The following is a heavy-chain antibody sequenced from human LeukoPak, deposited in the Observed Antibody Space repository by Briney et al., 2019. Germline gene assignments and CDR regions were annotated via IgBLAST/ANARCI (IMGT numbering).Heavy chain of an antibody. CDR3: APSLTWIQLNDAFDM. V-gene: IGHV3-72*01. D-gene: IGHD5-18*01. J-gene: IGHJ3*02. Sequence: GGSLRLSCAASGFSVSDHYMDWVRQAPGKGLEWVGRSRNKVKSYTTEYAASVKGRFTISRDESKNSLYLQMNSLKTEDTAVYYCAPSLTWIQLNDAFDMWGQGTMVTVSS. CDR1: GFSVSDHY. CDR2: SRNKVKSYTT.